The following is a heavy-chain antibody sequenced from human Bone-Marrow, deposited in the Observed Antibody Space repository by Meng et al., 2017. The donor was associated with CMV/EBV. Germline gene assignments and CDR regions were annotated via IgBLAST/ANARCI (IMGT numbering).Heavy chain of an antibody. V-gene: IGHV1-8*01. D-gene: IGHD6-13*01. CDR3: ARGRFPPGYSSNWYLYFDL. CDR2: MNPNTGNT. Sequence: ASVKVSCKASGYTFTSYDINWVRQATGQGLEWMGWMNPNTGNTGYAQKFQGRLTMTRDTSISTAFVELSSLRSEDTAVYYCARGRFPPGYSSNWYLYFDLWGRGTLVTVYS. J-gene: IGHJ2*01. CDR1: GYTFTSYD.